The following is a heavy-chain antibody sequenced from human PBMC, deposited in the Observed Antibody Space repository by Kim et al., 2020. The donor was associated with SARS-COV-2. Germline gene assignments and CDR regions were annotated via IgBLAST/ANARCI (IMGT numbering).Heavy chain of an antibody. CDR2: IYYSGST. V-gene: IGHV4-39*01. CDR1: GGSISSSSYY. CDR3: ARPNSEPNPGDY. D-gene: IGHD5-18*01. J-gene: IGHJ4*02. Sequence: SETLSLTCTVSGGSISSSSYYWGWIRQPPGKGLEWIGSIYYSGSTYYNPSLKSRVTISVDTSKNQFSLKLSSVTAADTAVYYCARPNSEPNPGDYWGQGTLVTVSS.